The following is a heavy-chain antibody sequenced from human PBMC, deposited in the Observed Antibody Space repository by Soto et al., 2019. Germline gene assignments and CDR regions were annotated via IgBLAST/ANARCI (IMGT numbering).Heavy chain of an antibody. Sequence: VASVKVSCKASGYTFTSYYMHWVRQAPGQGLEWMGIINPSGGSTSYAQKFQGRVTMTRDTSTSTVYMELSSLRSEDAAVYYCAKTPSGGWFYFDYWGQGTLVTVSS. J-gene: IGHJ4*02. CDR3: AKTPSGGWFYFDY. CDR1: GYTFTSYY. D-gene: IGHD6-19*01. V-gene: IGHV1-46*01. CDR2: INPSGGST.